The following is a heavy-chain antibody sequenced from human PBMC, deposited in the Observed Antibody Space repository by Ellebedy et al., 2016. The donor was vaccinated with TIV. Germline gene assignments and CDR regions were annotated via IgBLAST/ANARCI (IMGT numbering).Heavy chain of an antibody. D-gene: IGHD5-18*01. CDR2: IGGNGDNI. CDR1: GFTFSAYA. CDR3: AKDASWIQGGYLDY. Sequence: GESLKISCAASGFTFSAYAMSWVRQAPGKGLEWISGIGGNGDNIYCADSVKGRFTISRDNSKKNVYLQMNSLRAEDTAIYYCAKDASWIQGGYLDYWGQGTLVTVSS. V-gene: IGHV3-23*01. J-gene: IGHJ4*02.